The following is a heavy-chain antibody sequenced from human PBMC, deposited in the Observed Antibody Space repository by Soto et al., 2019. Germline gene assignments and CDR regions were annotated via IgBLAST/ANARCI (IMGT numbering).Heavy chain of an antibody. Sequence: QVQLVESGGGVVQPGRSLRLSCAASGFTFSSYGMHWVRQAPGKGLEWVAVIWYDGSNKYYADSVKGRFTISRDNSKNTPYLKMNSLRAEDTAVYYCASPHCSSTSCYTPGGMGMDVWGQGTTVTVSS. CDR2: IWYDGSNK. J-gene: IGHJ6*02. D-gene: IGHD2-2*02. V-gene: IGHV3-33*01. CDR3: ASPHCSSTSCYTPGGMGMDV. CDR1: GFTFSSYG.